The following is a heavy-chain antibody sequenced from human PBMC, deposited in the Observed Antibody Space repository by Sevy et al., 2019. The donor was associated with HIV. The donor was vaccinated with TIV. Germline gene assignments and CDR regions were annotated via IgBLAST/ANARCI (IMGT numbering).Heavy chain of an antibody. CDR1: GYTFISYG. Sequence: ASVKVSCKASGYTFISYGMNWVRQAPGQGHEWMGWINTNTGNPTYAQGFPGRFVFSLDTSINTAYLQISSLKAEDTAVYYCARTSRGIVVVPAAQHYYGMDVWGQGTTVTVSS. CDR3: ARTSRGIVVVPAAQHYYGMDV. D-gene: IGHD2-2*01. CDR2: INTNTGNP. V-gene: IGHV7-4-1*02. J-gene: IGHJ6*02.